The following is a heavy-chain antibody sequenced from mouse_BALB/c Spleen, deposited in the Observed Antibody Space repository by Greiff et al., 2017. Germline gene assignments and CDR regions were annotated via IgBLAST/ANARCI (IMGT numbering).Heavy chain of an antibody. CDR3: VGDRTFAY. CDR1: GFTFNTYA. J-gene: IGHJ3*01. Sequence: EVMLVESGGGLVQPKGSLKLSCAASGFTFNTYAMNWVRQSPGKGLEWVARIRSKSNNYSTYYADSVKDRFTISRDDSQSMLYLQMNNLKTEDKAMYYCVGDRTFAYWGQGTLVTVSA. V-gene: IGHV10-1*02. CDR2: IRSKSNNYST.